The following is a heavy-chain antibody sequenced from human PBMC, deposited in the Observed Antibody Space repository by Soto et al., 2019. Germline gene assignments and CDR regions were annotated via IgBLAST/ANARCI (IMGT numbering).Heavy chain of an antibody. CDR1: GFTFSSYG. D-gene: IGHD3-3*01. CDR3: AKYLGVNYDFWSGPLAGTPIYYYYGMDV. CDR2: ISYDGSNK. Sequence: GGSLRLSCAASGFTFSSYGMHWVRQAPGKGLEWVAVISYDGSNKYYADSVKGRFTISRDNSKNTLYLQMNSLRAEDTAVYYCAKYLGVNYDFWSGPLAGTPIYYYYGMDVWGQGTTVTVSS. V-gene: IGHV3-30*18. J-gene: IGHJ6*02.